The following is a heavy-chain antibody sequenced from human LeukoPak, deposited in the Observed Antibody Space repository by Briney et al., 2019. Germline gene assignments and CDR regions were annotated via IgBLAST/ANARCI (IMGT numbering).Heavy chain of an antibody. CDR2: INSDGSST. V-gene: IGHV3-74*01. CDR1: GFTFSSCA. CDR3: ASVGYSSSSLNYYYYYGMDV. J-gene: IGHJ6*02. D-gene: IGHD6-6*01. Sequence: GSLRLSCAASGFTFSSCAMSWVRQAPGKGLVWVSRINSDGSSTSYADSVKGRFTISRDNAKNTLYLQMNSLRAEDTAVYYCASVGYSSSSLNYYYYYGMDVWGQGTTVTVSS.